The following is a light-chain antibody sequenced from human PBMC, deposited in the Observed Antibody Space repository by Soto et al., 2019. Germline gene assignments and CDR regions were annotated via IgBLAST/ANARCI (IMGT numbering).Light chain of an antibody. CDR1: QSVSTRY. V-gene: IGKV3-20*01. J-gene: IGKJ1*01. CDR2: GAS. CDR3: QQYYHWWT. Sequence: EIVLTQSPGTLSLSPGERATLSCRASQSVSTRYLAWYRQKPGQAPRLLIYGASSRATGIPDRFSGSGSGTDFTLSISSLQSEDFAVYFCQQYYHWWTFGQGTKVEI.